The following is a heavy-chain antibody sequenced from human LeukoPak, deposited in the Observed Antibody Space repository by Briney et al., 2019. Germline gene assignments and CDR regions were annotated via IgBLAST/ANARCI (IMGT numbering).Heavy chain of an antibody. Sequence: GESLKISCKGSGYSLTSYWIGWVREMPGKGLGWMGIIYPGDSDTRYSPSFQGQVTISADKSISTAYLQWSSLKASDTAMYDCARHVSVCGSYRDYWGQGALVTVSS. CDR3: ARHVSVCGSYRDY. J-gene: IGHJ4*02. V-gene: IGHV5-51*01. D-gene: IGHD3-16*02. CDR2: IYPGDSDT. CDR1: GYSLTSYW.